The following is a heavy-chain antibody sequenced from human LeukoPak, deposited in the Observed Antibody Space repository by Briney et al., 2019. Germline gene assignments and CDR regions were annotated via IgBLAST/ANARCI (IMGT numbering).Heavy chain of an antibody. CDR2: ISWNSGSI. J-gene: IGHJ4*02. CDR3: AKDTTARENLGFDY. D-gene: IGHD4-17*01. CDR1: GFTFDDYA. V-gene: IGHV3-9*01. Sequence: GRSLRLSCAASGFTFDDYAMHWVRQAPGNGLEWVSGISWNSGSIGYADSVKGRFTISRDNAKNSLYLQMNSLRAEDTALYYCAKDTTARENLGFDYWGQGTLVTVSS.